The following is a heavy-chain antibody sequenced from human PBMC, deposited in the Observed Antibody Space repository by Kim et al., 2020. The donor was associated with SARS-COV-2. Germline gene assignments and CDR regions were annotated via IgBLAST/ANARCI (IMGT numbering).Heavy chain of an antibody. Sequence: GGSLRLSCAASGFTFSSYSMNWVRQAPGKGLEWVSSISSSSSYIYYADSVKGRFTISRDNAKNSLYLQMNSLRAEDTAVYYCARDRGMVRGENYFDYWGQGTLVTVSS. D-gene: IGHD3-10*01. CDR1: GFTFSSYS. V-gene: IGHV3-21*01. CDR3: ARDRGMVRGENYFDY. J-gene: IGHJ4*02. CDR2: ISSSSSYI.